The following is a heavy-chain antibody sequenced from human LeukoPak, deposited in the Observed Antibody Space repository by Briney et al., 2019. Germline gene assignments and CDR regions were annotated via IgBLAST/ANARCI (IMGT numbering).Heavy chain of an antibody. CDR2: IGSNGGST. Sequence: GGSLRLSCAASGFTLSSYWMHWVRQTPGKGLVWVSRIGSNGGSTNYADSVKGRFTISRDNAKNTLYLQMNSLRAEDTAVYYCARVTSLIAIDNWGQGTLVTVSS. D-gene: IGHD3-22*01. CDR1: GFTLSSYW. CDR3: ARVTSLIAIDN. J-gene: IGHJ4*02. V-gene: IGHV3-74*01.